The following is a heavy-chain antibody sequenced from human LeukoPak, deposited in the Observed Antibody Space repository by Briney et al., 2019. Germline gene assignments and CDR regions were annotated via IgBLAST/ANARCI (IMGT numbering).Heavy chain of an antibody. Sequence: GGSLRLSCAASGFTFSSYAMSWVRQAPGKGLDWVSAISGSGGSTYYADSVKGRFTISRDNSKNTLYLQMNSLRAEDTAVYYCAKGLPGIAALRSYFDYWGQGTLVTVSS. V-gene: IGHV3-23*01. CDR2: ISGSGGST. J-gene: IGHJ4*02. D-gene: IGHD6-13*01. CDR1: GFTFSSYA. CDR3: AKGLPGIAALRSYFDY.